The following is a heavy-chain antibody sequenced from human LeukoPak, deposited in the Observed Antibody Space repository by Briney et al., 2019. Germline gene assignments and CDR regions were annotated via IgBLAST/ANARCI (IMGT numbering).Heavy chain of an antibody. J-gene: IGHJ4*02. CDR2: IYYSGST. CDR3: ATGIAVAGTRDY. Sequence: SETLSLTCTVSGGSISSSSYYWGWIRQPPGKGLEWIGSIYYSGSTYYNPSLKSRVTIPVDTSKNQFSLKLSSVTAADTAVYYCATGIAVAGTRDYWGQGTLVTVYS. CDR1: GGSISSSSYY. D-gene: IGHD6-19*01. V-gene: IGHV4-39*01.